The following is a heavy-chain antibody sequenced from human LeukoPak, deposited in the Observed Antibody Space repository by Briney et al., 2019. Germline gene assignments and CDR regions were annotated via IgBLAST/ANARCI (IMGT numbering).Heavy chain of an antibody. D-gene: IGHD6-6*01. J-gene: IGHJ6*03. CDR1: GFTFSSYT. CDR3: ARDEYSSSWGYYYYYYMDV. Sequence: PGGSLRLSCAASGFTFSSYTMNWVRQAPGKGLEWVSYISSSGSTIYYADSVKGRFTISRDNAKNSLYLQMNSLRAEDTAVYYCARDEYSSSWGYYYYYYMDVWGKGTTVTVSS. V-gene: IGHV3-48*04. CDR2: ISSSGSTI.